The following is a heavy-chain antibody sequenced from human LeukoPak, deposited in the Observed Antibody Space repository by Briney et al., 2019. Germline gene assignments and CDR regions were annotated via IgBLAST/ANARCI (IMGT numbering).Heavy chain of an antibody. D-gene: IGHD3-3*01. CDR2: IIPIFGTA. CDR3: ARASNPSYYDFYPWRFDI. J-gene: IGHJ3*02. V-gene: IGHV1-69*01. CDR1: GGTFSSYA. Sequence: GSSVKVSCKASGGTFSSYAISWVRQAPGQGLEWMGGIIPIFGTANYAQKFQGRVTITADESTSTAYMELSSLRSEDTAVYYCARASNPSYYDFYPWRFDIWGQGTMVTVSS.